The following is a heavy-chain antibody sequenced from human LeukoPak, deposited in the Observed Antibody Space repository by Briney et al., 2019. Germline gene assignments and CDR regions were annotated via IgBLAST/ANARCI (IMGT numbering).Heavy chain of an antibody. Sequence: TGGSLRLSCAASGFTFSNTWMHWVRQAPGKGLVWVSRIHSDGISTTYADSVKGRFTISRDNVKNSLYLQMNSLRAEDTALYYCARDCDRYTRGCRGAFEIWGQGTMVTVSS. J-gene: IGHJ3*02. D-gene: IGHD6-19*01. CDR3: ARDCDRYTRGCRGAFEI. CDR2: IHSDGIST. CDR1: GFTFSNTW. V-gene: IGHV3-74*03.